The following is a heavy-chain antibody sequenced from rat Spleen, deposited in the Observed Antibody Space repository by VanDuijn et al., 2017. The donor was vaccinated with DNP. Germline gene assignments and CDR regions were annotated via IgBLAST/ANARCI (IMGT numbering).Heavy chain of an antibody. D-gene: IGHD1-11*01. Sequence: EVQLVESGGGLVQPGRSLKLSCAASGFTFSDYNMAWVRQAPKKGLEWVATIIYDGSRTYYRDSVKGRFTISRDNAKSTLYLQMNSLRSEDTATYYCARHGGYGYFDFWGPGTMVTVSS. V-gene: IGHV5S10*01. J-gene: IGHJ1*01. CDR1: GFTFSDYN. CDR3: ARHGGYGYFDF. CDR2: IIYDGSRT.